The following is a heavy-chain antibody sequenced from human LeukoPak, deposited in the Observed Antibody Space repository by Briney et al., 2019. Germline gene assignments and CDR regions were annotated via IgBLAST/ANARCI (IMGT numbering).Heavy chain of an antibody. Sequence: SETLSLTCTVSGGSISSSSYYWGWIRPPPGKGLEWIGSIYYSGSTYYNPSLKSRVTISVDTSKNQFSLKLSSVTAADAAVYYCAREGYSYGTVDYWGQGTLVTVSS. D-gene: IGHD5-18*01. CDR3: AREGYSYGTVDY. CDR2: IYYSGST. CDR1: GGSISSSSYY. J-gene: IGHJ4*02. V-gene: IGHV4-39*02.